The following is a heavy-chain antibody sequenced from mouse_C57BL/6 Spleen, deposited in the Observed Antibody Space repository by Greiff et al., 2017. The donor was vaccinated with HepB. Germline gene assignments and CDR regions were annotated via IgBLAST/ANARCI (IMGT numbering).Heavy chain of an antibody. CDR3: ATAYYSNYVSFAY. Sequence: QVQLQQSGPGLVQPSQSLSITCTVSGFSLTSYGVHWVRQSPGKGLEWLGVIWRGGSTDYNAAFMSRLSITKDNSKSQVFFKMNSLQADDTAIYYCATAYYSNYVSFAYWGQGTLVTVSA. D-gene: IGHD2-5*01. J-gene: IGHJ3*01. CDR2: IWRGGST. V-gene: IGHV2-5*01. CDR1: GFSLTSYG.